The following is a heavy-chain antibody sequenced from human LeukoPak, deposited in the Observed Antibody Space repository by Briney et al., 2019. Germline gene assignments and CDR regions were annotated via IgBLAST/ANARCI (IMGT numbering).Heavy chain of an antibody. Sequence: GGSLRLSCAASGFTFSDYSMNWVRQAPGKGLEWVSYISSSSNTIYYADSVKGRFTISRDNAKNSMYLQMTSLRAEDTAVYYCARDGREIEVLSREYNYNYMDLWGKGTMVTVSS. J-gene: IGHJ6*03. CDR2: ISSSSNTI. V-gene: IGHV3-48*04. CDR3: ARDGREIEVLSREYNYNYMDL. CDR1: GFTFSDYS. D-gene: IGHD1-26*01.